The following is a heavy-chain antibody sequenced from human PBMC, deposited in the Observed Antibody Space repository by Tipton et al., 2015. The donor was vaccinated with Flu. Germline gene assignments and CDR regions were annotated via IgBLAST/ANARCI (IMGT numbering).Heavy chain of an antibody. D-gene: IGHD3-10*01. V-gene: IGHV4-38-2*02. J-gene: IGHJ3*02. CDR1: GYSISSGYY. Sequence: TLSLTCAVSGYSISSGYYWGWLRQSPGKGLEWIGSFLHSGGTHYNPSLKNRVTISEDTPRNQFSLILNSVTAADTAMYYCARDQTYYYGSSDAFDIWGQGTMVTVSS. CDR2: FLHSGGT. CDR3: ARDQTYYYGSSDAFDI.